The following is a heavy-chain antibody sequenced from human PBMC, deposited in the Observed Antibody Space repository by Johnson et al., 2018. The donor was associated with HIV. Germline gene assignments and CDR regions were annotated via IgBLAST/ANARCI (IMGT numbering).Heavy chain of an antibody. CDR1: GFTFSSYA. J-gene: IGHJ3*02. D-gene: IGHD3-9*01. CDR2: ISYDGSNK. Sequence: QVQLVESGGVAVQPGGSLRLSCAASGFTFSSYAMHWVRQAPGKGLEWVAVISYDGSNKYYADSVKGRFTISRDNSKNTLYLQMNSLRAEDTAVYYCAKDTIAGVKGDSLIWGQGTMVTVSS. V-gene: IGHV3-30-3*01. CDR3: AKDTIAGVKGDSLI.